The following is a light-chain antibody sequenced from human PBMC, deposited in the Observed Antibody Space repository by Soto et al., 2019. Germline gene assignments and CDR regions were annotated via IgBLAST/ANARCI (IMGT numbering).Light chain of an antibody. CDR2: DTS. J-gene: IGKJ2*01. Sequence: EIVVTQSPATLSVSPGERVTLSCRASQSVSSSLAWYQQRPGQAPRLLIYDTSTRAAGISARFSGSGSGTEFTLTISSLQSEDFAVYYCQQYYNWPPYTFGQGTKLQIK. V-gene: IGKV3-15*01. CDR3: QQYYNWPPYT. CDR1: QSVSSS.